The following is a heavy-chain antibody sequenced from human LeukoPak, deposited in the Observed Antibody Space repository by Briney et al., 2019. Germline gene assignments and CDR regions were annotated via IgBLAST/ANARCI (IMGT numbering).Heavy chain of an antibody. Sequence: GGSLRLSCAASGFTFGDSAIHWVRQASGKGLEWVGRIRNKDHSYATAHAASVTVRFTVSRDDSKNTAYLQTDSLKTEDTAEYYCTRRIEGDYGDSRYFQNAMDVWGQGSTVTVSS. D-gene: IGHD4-17*01. V-gene: IGHV3-73*01. CDR1: GFTFGDSA. J-gene: IGHJ6*02. CDR2: IRNKDHSYAT. CDR3: TRRIEGDYGDSRYFQNAMDV.